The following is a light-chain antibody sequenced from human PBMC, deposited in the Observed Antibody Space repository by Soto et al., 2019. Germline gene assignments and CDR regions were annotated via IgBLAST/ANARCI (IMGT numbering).Light chain of an antibody. Sequence: EIVLTQSPGTLSLSPGERATLSCRASQSVSSSYFAWYQQKPGQAPSLLIYGASDRATGIPDRFSGSGSGTDFSLTISRLEPEDFAMYYCQQYGSSPSTFGPGTKVDVK. V-gene: IGKV3-20*01. CDR2: GAS. CDR1: QSVSSSY. CDR3: QQYGSSPST. J-gene: IGKJ1*01.